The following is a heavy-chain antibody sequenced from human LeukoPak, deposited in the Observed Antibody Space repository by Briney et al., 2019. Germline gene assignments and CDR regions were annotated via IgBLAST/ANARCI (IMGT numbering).Heavy chain of an antibody. CDR2: IYNSGST. CDR1: GGSISTYY. V-gene: IGHV4-59*08. D-gene: IGHD5-24*01. J-gene: IGHJ4*02. CDR3: ARGPNYPSPSPFDY. Sequence: SETLSLTCTVSGGSISTYYWSWIRKPPGKGLEWIGHIYNSGSTNYSPSLKSRVTISVDTSKNQFSLKLSSVTAADTAVYYCARGPNYPSPSPFDYWGQGTLVTVSS.